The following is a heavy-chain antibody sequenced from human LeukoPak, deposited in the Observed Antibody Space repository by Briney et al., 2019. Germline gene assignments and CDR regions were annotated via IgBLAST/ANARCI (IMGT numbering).Heavy chain of an antibody. D-gene: IGHD3-22*01. CDR2: IYPGDSDT. V-gene: IGHV5-51*01. CDR1: GYSFTSYW. CDR3: ARRRYDSSGTLDY. J-gene: IGHJ4*02. Sequence: GESLKIFCQGSGYSFTSYWIGWVRQMPGKGLEFMGIIYPGDSDTTYSPSFQGQVTMSADKSITTAYLQWSSLKASDTAMYYCARRRYDSSGTLDYWGQGTLVTVSS.